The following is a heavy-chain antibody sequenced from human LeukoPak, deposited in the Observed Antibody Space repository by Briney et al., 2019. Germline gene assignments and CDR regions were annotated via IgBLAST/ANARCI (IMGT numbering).Heavy chain of an antibody. CDR2: LSSDGVDK. D-gene: IGHD3-3*01. CDR1: GFTFSSYV. CDR3: ARVPAPGYDFWSGHQGYYYYYGMDV. Sequence: PGGSLRLSCAASGFTFSSYVMPWVRQTPGKGLEWVAILSSDGVDKRYADSVQGRFTVSRDNFKNTLYLQMNSLRAEDTAVYYCARVPAPGYDFWSGHQGYYYYYGMDVWGQGTTVTVSS. J-gene: IGHJ6*02. V-gene: IGHV3-30-3*01.